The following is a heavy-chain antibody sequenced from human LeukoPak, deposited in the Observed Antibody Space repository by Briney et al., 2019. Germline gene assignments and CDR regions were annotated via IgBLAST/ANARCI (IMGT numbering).Heavy chain of an antibody. CDR2: MNPNSGNT. CDR1: GYTFTSYD. Sequence: ASVKVSCKASGYTFTSYDINWVRQATGQGLEWMGWMNPNSGNTGYAQKFQGRVTMTEDTSTDTAYMELSSLRSEDTAVYYCATEKLQSIAVAADAFDIWGQGTMVTVSS. CDR3: ATEKLQSIAVAADAFDI. V-gene: IGHV1-8*02. D-gene: IGHD6-19*01. J-gene: IGHJ3*02.